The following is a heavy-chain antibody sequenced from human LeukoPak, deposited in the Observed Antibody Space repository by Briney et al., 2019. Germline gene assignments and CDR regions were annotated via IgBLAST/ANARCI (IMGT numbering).Heavy chain of an antibody. Sequence: SETLSLTCAVYGGSFSGYYWSWIRQPPGQGLEWIGEINHSGSTNYNPSLKSRVTISVDTSKNQFSLKLSSVAAADTAVYYCARVGPTGGDSSGYAYYNWFDPWGQGTLVTVSS. V-gene: IGHV4-34*01. J-gene: IGHJ5*02. CDR3: ARVGPTGGDSSGYAYYNWFDP. D-gene: IGHD3-22*01. CDR1: GGSFSGYY. CDR2: INHSGST.